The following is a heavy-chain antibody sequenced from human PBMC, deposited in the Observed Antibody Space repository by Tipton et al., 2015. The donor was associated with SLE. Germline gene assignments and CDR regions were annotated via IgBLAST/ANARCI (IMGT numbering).Heavy chain of an antibody. V-gene: IGHV4-34*01. D-gene: IGHD3-10*01. Sequence: TLSLTCAVYGGSFSGYYWSWIRQPPGKGLEWIGEINHSGSTNYNPSLKSRVTISVDTSKNQFPLKLSSVTAADTAVYYCARELRAGYFDYWGQGTLVTVSS. CDR1: GGSFSGYY. CDR3: ARELRAGYFDY. J-gene: IGHJ4*02. CDR2: INHSGST.